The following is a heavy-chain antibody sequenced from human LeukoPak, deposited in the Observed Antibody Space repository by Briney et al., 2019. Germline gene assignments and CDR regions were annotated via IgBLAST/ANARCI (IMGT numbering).Heavy chain of an antibody. D-gene: IGHD2-21*02. CDR2: IKQDGSEK. Sequence: PGGSLRLSCAASGFTVSSNYMSWVRQAPGKGLEWVANIKQDGSEKYYVDSVKGRFTISRDNAKNSLYLQMNSLRAEDTAVYYCAKIGKHIVVVTPYYFDYWGQGTLVTVSS. V-gene: IGHV3-7*01. CDR1: GFTVSSNY. J-gene: IGHJ4*02. CDR3: AKIGKHIVVVTPYYFDY.